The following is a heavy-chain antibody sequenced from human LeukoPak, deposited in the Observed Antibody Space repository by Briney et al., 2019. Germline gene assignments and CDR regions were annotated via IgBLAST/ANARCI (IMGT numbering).Heavy chain of an antibody. V-gene: IGHV3-23*01. CDR2: ISGSGGST. J-gene: IGHJ4*02. Sequence: PGGSLRLSCAASGFTFSSYAMTWVRQAPGKGLEWVSGISGSGGSTYYADSVKGRFTISRDNSKSTLFLQMNSLRAEDTAVYYCAKRDYSDGSSYSPLFDSWGQGTLVTVSS. D-gene: IGHD3-22*01. CDR1: GFTFSSYA. CDR3: AKRDYSDGSSYSPLFDS.